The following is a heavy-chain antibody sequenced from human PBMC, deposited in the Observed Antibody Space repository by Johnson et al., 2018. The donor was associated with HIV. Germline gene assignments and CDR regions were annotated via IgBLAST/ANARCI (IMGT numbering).Heavy chain of an antibody. Sequence: VQLVESGGGLVQPGGSLRLSCAASGFTFSSYWMSWVRQAPGKGLEWVANIKQDGSEKYYVDSVKGRFTISRDNAKNSLYLQMNSLRAEDTAVYYCARFGMGSSGDAFDIWCQGTMVTVSS. CDR1: GFTFSSYW. D-gene: IGHD6-25*01. J-gene: IGHJ3*02. V-gene: IGHV3-7*01. CDR3: ARFGMGSSGDAFDI. CDR2: IKQDGSEK.